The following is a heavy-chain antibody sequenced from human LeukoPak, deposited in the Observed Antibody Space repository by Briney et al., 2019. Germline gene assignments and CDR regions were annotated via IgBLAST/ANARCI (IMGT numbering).Heavy chain of an antibody. D-gene: IGHD2-15*01. CDR2: ISGSGGST. CDR1: GFTFSSYS. V-gene: IGHV3-23*01. J-gene: IGHJ3*02. CDR3: ARPNCSGGSCYLSAFDI. Sequence: GGSLRLSCAASGFTFSSYSMNWVRQAPGKGLEWVSAISGSGGSTYYAHSVKGRFTISRDNSKNTLYLQMNSLRAEDTAVYYCARPNCSGGSCYLSAFDIWGQGTMVTVSS.